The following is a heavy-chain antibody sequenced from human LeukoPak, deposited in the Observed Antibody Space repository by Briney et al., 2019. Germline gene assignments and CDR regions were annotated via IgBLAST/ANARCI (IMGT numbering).Heavy chain of an antibody. V-gene: IGHV3-9*01. J-gene: IGHJ4*02. D-gene: IGHD3-22*01. CDR3: AKETYYYDSSGYYPYFDY. CDR1: GFTFDDYA. Sequence: PGGSLRLSCAASGFTFDDYAMHWVRHAPGKGLEWVSGISWNSGSIGYADSVKGRFTISRDNAKNSPYLQMNSLRAEDTALYYCAKETYYYDSSGYYPYFDYWGQGTLVTVSS. CDR2: ISWNSGSI.